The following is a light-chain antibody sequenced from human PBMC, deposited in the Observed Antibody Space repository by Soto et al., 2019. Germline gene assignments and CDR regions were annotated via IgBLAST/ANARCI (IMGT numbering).Light chain of an antibody. CDR1: QRVSSN. Sequence: ELVLTQSPGTLSLSPGERATLSCRASQRVSSNYLAWYQQKPGQAPRLLIYRASIRATGVPARFSGSGSGTEFTLTISGLQSEDVSIYFCQHYNFWPHSFGQGTKVDIK. CDR2: RAS. J-gene: IGKJ2*01. V-gene: IGKV3-15*01. CDR3: QHYNFWPHS.